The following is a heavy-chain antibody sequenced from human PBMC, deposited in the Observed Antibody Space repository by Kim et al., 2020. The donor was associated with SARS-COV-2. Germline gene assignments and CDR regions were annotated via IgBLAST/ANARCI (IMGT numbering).Heavy chain of an antibody. CDR3: ARVHPGLGIAAPGDY. J-gene: IGHJ4*02. V-gene: IGHV3-64*01. D-gene: IGHD6-13*01. Sequence: NSVKGRFTISRDNSKNTLYLQMGSLRAEDMAVYYCARVHPGLGIAAPGDYWGQGTLVTVSS.